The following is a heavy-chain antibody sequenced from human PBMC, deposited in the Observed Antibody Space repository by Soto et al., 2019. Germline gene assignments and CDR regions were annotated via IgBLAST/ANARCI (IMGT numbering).Heavy chain of an antibody. V-gene: IGHV2-70*01. Sequence: QTLSLTCTFSGFSLSTSGMCVSWIRQPPGKALEWLALIDWDDDKYYSTSLKTRLTISKDTSKNQVVLTMTNMDPVDTATYYCARLKGYRGKSYYYDSSGYSAFDIWGQGTMVTVSS. J-gene: IGHJ3*02. CDR2: IDWDDDK. CDR1: GFSLSTSGMC. D-gene: IGHD3-22*01. CDR3: ARLKGYRGKSYYYDSSGYSAFDI.